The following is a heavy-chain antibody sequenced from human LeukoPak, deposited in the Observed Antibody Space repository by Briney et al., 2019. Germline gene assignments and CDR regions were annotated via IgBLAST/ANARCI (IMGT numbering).Heavy chain of an antibody. D-gene: IGHD5-12*01. Sequence: GESLRLSCAASGFTFSSYEMNWVRQAPGKGLEWVSYISSSGSTIYYADSVKGRFTISRDNAKNSLYLQMNSLRAEDTAVYYCARDSGYGFEYYFDYWGQGTLVTVSS. V-gene: IGHV3-48*03. CDR2: ISSSGSTI. CDR3: ARDSGYGFEYYFDY. CDR1: GFTFSSYE. J-gene: IGHJ4*02.